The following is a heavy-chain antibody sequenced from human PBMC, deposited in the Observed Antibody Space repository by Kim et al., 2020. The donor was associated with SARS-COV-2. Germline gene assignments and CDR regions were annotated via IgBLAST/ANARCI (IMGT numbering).Heavy chain of an antibody. J-gene: IGHJ4*02. CDR3: ARGYYDSSGYYYSDY. D-gene: IGHD3-22*01. Sequence: QEFQGRVTITADKSTSTAYMELSSLRSEDTAVYYCARGYYDSSGYYYSDYWGQGTLVTVSS. V-gene: IGHV1-69*02.